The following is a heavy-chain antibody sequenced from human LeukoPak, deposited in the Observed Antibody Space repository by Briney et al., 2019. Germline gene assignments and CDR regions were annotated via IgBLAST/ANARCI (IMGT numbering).Heavy chain of an antibody. CDR2: IIGSGDST. V-gene: IGHV3-23*01. CDR1: GFTFSSYA. J-gene: IGHJ6*02. CDR3: AKRYCSSTSCSYYYYYGLDV. D-gene: IGHD2-2*01. Sequence: GMSLRLSCAASGFTFSSYAMGWVRQAPGKGLEWVSAIIGSGDSTYYADSVKGRFTISRDNSKNTLYLQMNSLRAEDTAVYYCAKRYCSSTSCSYYYYYGLDVWGQGTTVTVSS.